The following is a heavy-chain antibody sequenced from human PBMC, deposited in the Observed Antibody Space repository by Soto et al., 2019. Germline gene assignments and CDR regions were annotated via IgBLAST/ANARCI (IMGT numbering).Heavy chain of an antibody. CDR2: ISDDGSNK. Sequence: PGGSLRLSCVASGFAFSTYGMHWVRQAPGKGLEWLAVISDDGSNKYYADSVKGRFTISRDNAKNTLYLQMNSLRVEDTALYYCAKDRTATRIQVEHWGQGTLVTVSS. D-gene: IGHD5-18*01. V-gene: IGHV3-30*18. CDR1: GFAFSTYG. CDR3: AKDRTATRIQVEH. J-gene: IGHJ4*02.